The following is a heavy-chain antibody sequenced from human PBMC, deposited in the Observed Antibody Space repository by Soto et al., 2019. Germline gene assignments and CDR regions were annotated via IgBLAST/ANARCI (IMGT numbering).Heavy chain of an antibody. Sequence: EVQLLESGGGLVQPGGSLRLSCAASGFTFSSYVMSWVRQAPGKGLEWVSAISGSGGSTYYAGSVKGRFTISRDNSTNTLYLQMNSLIAEDTAVYYCAKGSSGWYERFDYCGQGTLVTVSS. D-gene: IGHD6-19*01. V-gene: IGHV3-23*01. CDR2: ISGSGGST. CDR1: GFTFSSYV. CDR3: AKGSSGWYERFDY. J-gene: IGHJ4*02.